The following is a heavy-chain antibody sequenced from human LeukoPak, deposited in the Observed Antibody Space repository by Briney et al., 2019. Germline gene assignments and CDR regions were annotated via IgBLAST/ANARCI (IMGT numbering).Heavy chain of an antibody. J-gene: IGHJ5*02. CDR1: GFTFSSDW. Sequence: PGGSLRLSCAASGFTFSSDWMHWVRQAPGKGLVWVSRINRDGRSTTYADSVKGRFTISRDNAKNTLYLQMNSLRAEDTAVYYCATETSVYSSGWYWFDPWGQGTLVTVSS. D-gene: IGHD6-19*01. CDR2: INRDGRST. V-gene: IGHV3-74*01. CDR3: ATETSVYSSGWYWFDP.